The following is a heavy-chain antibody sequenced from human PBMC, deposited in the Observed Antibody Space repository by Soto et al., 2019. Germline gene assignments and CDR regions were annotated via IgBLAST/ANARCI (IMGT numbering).Heavy chain of an antibody. CDR2: TYYRSKWFN. V-gene: IGHV6-1*01. J-gene: IGHJ5*02. D-gene: IGHD3-10*01. CDR1: GDSVSRNNAG. Sequence: SQTLSLTCAISGDSVSRNNAGWNWIRQSPSRGLEWLGRTYYRSKWFNDYAVSVKSRITINPDTSKNQFSLQLNSVTPEDTALYYCARDAPYPQGRWLNLDLWGQGTLVTVSS. CDR3: ARDAPYPQGRWLNLDL.